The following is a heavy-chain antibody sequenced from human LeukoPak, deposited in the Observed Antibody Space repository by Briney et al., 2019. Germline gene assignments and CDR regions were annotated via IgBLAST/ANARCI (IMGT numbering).Heavy chain of an antibody. CDR3: AKDMGGSMVRGVTTADY. D-gene: IGHD3-10*01. J-gene: IGHJ4*02. Sequence: PGGSLRLSCAASGFTFSSYSMNWVRQAPGKGLEWVSYISSSSSTIYYADSVKGRFTISRDNAKNSLYLQMNSLRAEDTALYYCAKDMGGSMVRGVTTADYWGQGTLVTVSS. CDR1: GFTFSSYS. V-gene: IGHV3-48*04. CDR2: ISSSSSTI.